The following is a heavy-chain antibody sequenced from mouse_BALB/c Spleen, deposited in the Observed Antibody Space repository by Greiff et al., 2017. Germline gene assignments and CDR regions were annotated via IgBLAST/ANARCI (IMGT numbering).Heavy chain of an antibody. V-gene: IGHV5-6*01. CDR2: ISSGGSYT. J-gene: IGHJ3*01. Sequence: EVQRVESGGDLVKPGGSLKLSCAASGFTFSSYGMSWVRQTPDKRLEWVATISSGGSYTYYPDIVKGRFTISRDNAKNTLYLQMSSLKSEGTAMYYCARFITTATDAYWGQGTLVTVSA. D-gene: IGHD1-2*01. CDR3: ARFITTATDAY. CDR1: GFTFSSYG.